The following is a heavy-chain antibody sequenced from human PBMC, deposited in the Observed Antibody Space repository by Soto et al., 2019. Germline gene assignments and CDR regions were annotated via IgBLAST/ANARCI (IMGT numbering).Heavy chain of an antibody. CDR1: GYSFTSYG. J-gene: IGHJ3*02. Sequence: QVRLVQSGAEVKKPGASMKVSCKTSGYSFTSYGISWVRQAPGQGLEWVGWISAYNGNTNYAQKFQGRVTMTTDTSTSTAYMELRSLRSDDTAVYYCARDGLTTVTQDAFDIWGRGTMVTVSS. CDR3: ARDGLTTVTQDAFDI. CDR2: ISAYNGNT. V-gene: IGHV1-18*01. D-gene: IGHD4-17*01.